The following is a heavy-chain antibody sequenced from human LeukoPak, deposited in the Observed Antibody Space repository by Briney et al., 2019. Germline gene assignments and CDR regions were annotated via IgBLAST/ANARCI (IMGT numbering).Heavy chain of an antibody. CDR1: GFTFSDYG. D-gene: IGHD6-13*01. Sequence: PGGSLRLSCAVSGFTFSDYGMHWVRQAPGKGLEWVAVIWYDGTNKYYADSVEGRFTISRDNSKNTLYLQMNSLRAEDTAVYYCARDVSYNSLDYWGQGTLVTVSS. CDR2: IWYDGTNK. J-gene: IGHJ4*02. V-gene: IGHV3-33*01. CDR3: ARDVSYNSLDY.